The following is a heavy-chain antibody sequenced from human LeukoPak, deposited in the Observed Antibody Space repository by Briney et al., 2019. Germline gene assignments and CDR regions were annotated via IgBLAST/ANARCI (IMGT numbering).Heavy chain of an antibody. V-gene: IGHV4-39*01. CDR3: ARQSSGYYYGWFDP. CDR2: IFYTGNT. Sequence: SETLSLTCTVSGGSILDSTYYWAWIRQPPGKGLEWIATIFYTGNTHYNPSLKSRVTMSVDTVKNQFSLNLNSVTAADTAVYYCARQSSGYYYGWFDPWGQGTLGTVSS. D-gene: IGHD3-22*01. CDR1: GGSILDSTYY. J-gene: IGHJ5*02.